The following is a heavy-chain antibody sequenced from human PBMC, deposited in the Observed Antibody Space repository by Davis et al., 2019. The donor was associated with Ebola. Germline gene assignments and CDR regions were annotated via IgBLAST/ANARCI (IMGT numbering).Heavy chain of an antibody. J-gene: IGHJ4*02. V-gene: IGHV3-72*01. D-gene: IGHD1/OR15-1a*01. CDR2: SRNIDSRYST. CDR3: VTENWYRFES. Sequence: GESLKISCAVSGFPLSAYYMDWVRLPPGKGLEWVGLSRNIDSRYSTEYAASVRGRFTISRDDSKKSLYLQMNSLTIEDTAVYYCVTENWYRFESWGQGTLVTVSS. CDR1: GFPLSAYY.